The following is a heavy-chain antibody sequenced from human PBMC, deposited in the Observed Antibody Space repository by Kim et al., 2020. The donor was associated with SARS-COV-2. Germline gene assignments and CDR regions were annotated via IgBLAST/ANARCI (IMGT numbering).Heavy chain of an antibody. CDR2: INHSGST. CDR3: ARSLPRGSSLRAFDS. Sequence: SETLSLTCAVYGGSFSGYYWSWIRQPPGKGLEWIGEINHSGSTNYNPSLKSRVTISEDTSKNQFSLKLSSVTAADTAVYYCARSLPRGSSLRAFDSWGQGTLVTVSS. D-gene: IGHD6-6*01. J-gene: IGHJ4*02. CDR1: GGSFSGYY. V-gene: IGHV4-34*01.